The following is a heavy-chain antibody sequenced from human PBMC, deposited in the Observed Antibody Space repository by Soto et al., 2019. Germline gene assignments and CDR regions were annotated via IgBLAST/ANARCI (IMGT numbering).Heavy chain of an antibody. V-gene: IGHV4-34*01. J-gene: IGHJ2*01. CDR2: MNDRGSI. Sequence: QVQLQQWGAGPLRPLETLSLTCGVSGGSFSGYYWAWIRQSPGKGLEWIVEMNDRGSINYNPSLKSRVSISVDTSKTHYSLNLRAVAAADTAVYYCARESHDILTGPPWVWYFDLWGRGTLVTVSS. D-gene: IGHD3-9*01. CDR3: ARESHDILTGPPWVWYFDL. CDR1: GGSFSGYY.